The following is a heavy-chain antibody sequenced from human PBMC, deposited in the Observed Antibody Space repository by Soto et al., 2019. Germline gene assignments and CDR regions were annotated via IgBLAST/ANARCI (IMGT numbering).Heavy chain of an antibody. V-gene: IGHV1-2*02. CDR3: ARTRIWSGYPYYYGMDV. Sequence: ASVKVSCKASGYTFTGYYMHWVRQAPGQGLEWMGWINPNSGGTNYAQKFQGRVTMTRDTSISTAYMELSRLRSDDTAVYYCARTRIWSGYPYYYGMDVWAQGTRVTVCS. D-gene: IGHD3-3*01. CDR1: GYTFTGYY. CDR2: INPNSGGT. J-gene: IGHJ6*01.